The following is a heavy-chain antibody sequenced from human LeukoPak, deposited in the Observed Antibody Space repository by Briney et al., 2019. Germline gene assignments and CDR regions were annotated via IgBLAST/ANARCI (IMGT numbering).Heavy chain of an antibody. CDR2: IIPMFGTP. D-gene: IGHD5-12*01. Sequence: SVTVSCKSSGGSFNNYAFTWVRQAPGQGLGWMGGIIPMFGTPKYAQEFQGRVTITTDESTSTAYMELSSLTSEDTAMYYCARGFSGYDFTNWFDSWGQGTLVAVSS. V-gene: IGHV1-69*05. CDR3: ARGFSGYDFTNWFDS. J-gene: IGHJ5*01. CDR1: GGSFNNYA.